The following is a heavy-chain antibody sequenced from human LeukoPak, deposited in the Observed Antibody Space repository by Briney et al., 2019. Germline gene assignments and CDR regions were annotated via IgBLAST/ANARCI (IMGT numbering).Heavy chain of an antibody. CDR3: ARIDGETAPPVPHFDY. D-gene: IGHD5-18*01. CDR2: IYHSGST. CDR1: GYSISSGYY. J-gene: IGHJ4*02. V-gene: IGHV4-38-2*02. Sequence: PSETPSLTCSVSGYSISSGYYWGWIRQPPGKGLEWIGSIYHSGSTYYSPSLKSRVTISVDTSKNQFSLKLSSVTAADTAVYYCARIDGETAPPVPHFDYWGQGTLVTVSS.